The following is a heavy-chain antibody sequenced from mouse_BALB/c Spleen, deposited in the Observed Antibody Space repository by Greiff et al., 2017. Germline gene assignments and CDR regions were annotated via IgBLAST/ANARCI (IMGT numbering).Heavy chain of an antibody. V-gene: IGHV5-17*02. D-gene: IGHD2-10*01. CDR3: ARKAYYGNSYYAMDY. J-gene: IGHJ4*01. Sequence: EVHLVESGGGLVQPGGSRKLSCAASGFTFSSFGMHWVRQAPEKGLEWVAYISSGSSTIYYADTVKGRFTISRDNPKNTLFLQMTSLRSEDTAMYYCARKAYYGNSYYAMDYWGQGTSVTVSS. CDR2: ISSGSSTI. CDR1: GFTFSSFG.